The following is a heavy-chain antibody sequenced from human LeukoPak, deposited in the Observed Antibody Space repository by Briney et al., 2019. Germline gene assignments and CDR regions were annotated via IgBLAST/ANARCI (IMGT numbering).Heavy chain of an antibody. J-gene: IGHJ4*02. CDR1: GHTFTSYY. CDR3: AREAQDYGGNRYFDY. V-gene: IGHV1-46*01. D-gene: IGHD4-23*01. CDR2: INPSGGST. Sequence: ASVKVSCKASGHTFTSYYMHWVRQAPGQGLEWMGIINPSGGSTSYAQKFQGRVTMTRDTSTSTVYMELSSLRSEDTAVYYCAREAQDYGGNRYFDYWGQGTLVTVSS.